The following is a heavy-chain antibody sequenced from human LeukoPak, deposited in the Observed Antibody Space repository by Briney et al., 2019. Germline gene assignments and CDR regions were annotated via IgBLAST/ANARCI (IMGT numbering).Heavy chain of an antibody. D-gene: IGHD3-22*01. CDR2: INPNSGGT. CDR1: GYSFTGYY. CDR3: ASLSLVRGYPDY. J-gene: IGHJ4*02. V-gene: IGHV1-2*02. Sequence: ASVKVSCKASGYSFTGYYMHWVRQAPGQGLEWMGWINPNSGGTNYAQKFQGRVTMTRDTSISTAYMELSRLRSDDTAVYYCASLSLVRGYPDYWGQGTLVTVSS.